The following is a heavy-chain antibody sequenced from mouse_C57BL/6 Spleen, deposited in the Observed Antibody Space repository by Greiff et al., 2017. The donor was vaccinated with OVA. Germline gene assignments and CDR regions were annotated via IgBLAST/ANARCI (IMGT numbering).Heavy chain of an antibody. J-gene: IGHJ3*01. CDR3: ARARYGNYEAWFAY. CDR1: GYTFTSYG. V-gene: IGHV1-81*01. Sequence: QVQLKESGAELARPGASVKLSCKASGYTFTSYGISWVKQRTGQGLEWIGEIYPRSGNTYYNEKFKGKATLTADKSSSTAYMELRSLTSEGSAVYFCARARYGNYEAWFAYWGQGTLVTVSA. CDR2: IYPRSGNT. D-gene: IGHD2-10*02.